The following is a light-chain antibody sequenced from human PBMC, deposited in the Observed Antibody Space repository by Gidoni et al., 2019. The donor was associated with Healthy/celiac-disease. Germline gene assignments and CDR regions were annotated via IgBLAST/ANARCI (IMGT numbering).Light chain of an antibody. V-gene: IGKV3-20*01. CDR3: QKYGSSLFT. CDR2: GAS. Sequence: EIVLTQSPGTLSLSPGERATLSCRASQSVSSSYLAWYQQKPGQAPRLLIYGASSRATGIPDRFSGSGSGTDFTLIISRLEPEDFAVYYCQKYGSSLFTFGPGTKVDIK. CDR1: QSVSSSY. J-gene: IGKJ3*01.